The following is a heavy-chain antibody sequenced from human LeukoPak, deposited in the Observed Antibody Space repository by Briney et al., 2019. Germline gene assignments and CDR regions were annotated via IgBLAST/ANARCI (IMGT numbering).Heavy chain of an antibody. CDR2: INNDGCFT. CDR1: GLTFRPFW. Sequence: PGGSVTLSCAGCGLTFRPFWMHWVRQAPGKGRVWVSRINNDGCFTNYADSVKGRFTNSRDNAKNTLYLRMNSLRGEDTAIYYCATSGRYAEDAFDIWGQGTMVTVSS. D-gene: IGHD3-16*01. CDR3: ATSGRYAEDAFDI. V-gene: IGHV3-74*01. J-gene: IGHJ3*02.